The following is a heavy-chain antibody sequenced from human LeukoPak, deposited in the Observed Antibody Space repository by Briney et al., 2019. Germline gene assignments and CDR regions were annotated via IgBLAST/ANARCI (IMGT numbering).Heavy chain of an antibody. Sequence: PGGSLRLSCAASGFTFSSYWMHWVRQAPGKGLVWVSRINSEGSSTSYADSVKGRFTISRDNAKNTLYLQMNSLRAEDTAVYYCARRGESSSGKYYCYYMDVWGKGTTVTVSS. D-gene: IGHD6-6*01. CDR2: INSEGSST. CDR1: GFTFSSYW. CDR3: ARRGESSSGKYYCYYMDV. J-gene: IGHJ6*03. V-gene: IGHV3-74*01.